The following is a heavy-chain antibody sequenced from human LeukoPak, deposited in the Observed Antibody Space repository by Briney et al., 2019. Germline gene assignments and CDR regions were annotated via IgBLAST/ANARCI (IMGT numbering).Heavy chain of an antibody. V-gene: IGHV3-74*01. CDR1: GFIFSSYW. J-gene: IGHJ6*02. D-gene: IGHD3-3*01. Sequence: GGSLRLSCAASGFIFSSYWMHWVRQAPGKGLVWVSRINSDGSSTSYADSVKGRFTISRDNAKNTLYLQMNSLRAEDTAVYYCARDYDFWSGLYGMDVWGQGTTVTVSS. CDR3: ARDYDFWSGLYGMDV. CDR2: INSDGSST.